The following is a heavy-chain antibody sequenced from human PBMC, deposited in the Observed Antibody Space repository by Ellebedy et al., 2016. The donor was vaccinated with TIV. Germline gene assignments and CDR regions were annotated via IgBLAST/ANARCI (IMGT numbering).Heavy chain of an antibody. CDR2: IYPNNGGP. CDR1: GYIFTGYF. Sequence: ASVKVSCKTSGYIFTGYFIHWVRQAPGQGLEWMGWIYPNNGGPEYAPKFQGRVTMTSDASISTAYMELSRLTADDTAVYYCARDTGCYPNWIDPWGQGTLVTVSS. J-gene: IGHJ5*02. V-gene: IGHV1-2*02. D-gene: IGHD1-26*01. CDR3: ARDTGCYPNWIDP.